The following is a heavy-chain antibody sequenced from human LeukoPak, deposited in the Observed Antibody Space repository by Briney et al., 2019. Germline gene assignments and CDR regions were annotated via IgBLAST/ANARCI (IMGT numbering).Heavy chain of an antibody. V-gene: IGHV4-31*03. D-gene: IGHD5-18*01. CDR2: IYYSGST. J-gene: IGHJ2*01. CDR1: VGSISSGGYY. Sequence: PSQTLSLTCTVSVGSISSGGYYWSWIRQHPGKGLEWIGYIYYSGSTYYNPSLKSRVTISVDTSKNQFSLKLSSVTAAHTAVYYCARGGYSYGSQKMGWYFDLWGRGTLVTVSS. CDR3: ARGGYSYGSQKMGWYFDL.